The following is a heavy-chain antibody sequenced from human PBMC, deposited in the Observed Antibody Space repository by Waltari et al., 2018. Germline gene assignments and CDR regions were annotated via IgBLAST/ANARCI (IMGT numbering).Heavy chain of an antibody. D-gene: IGHD6-19*01. V-gene: IGHV4-39*01. CDR3: ARTVAGFIGSWYFDL. CDR1: GYSISSSSYY. Sequence: LQLQESGPGLVKPSETLSLTCTVSGYSISSSSYYWGWIRQPPGKGPEWIASIYYSGSTYYNPSLKSRVTISVDTSKNQFSLKLSSVTAADTAVYYCARTVAGFIGSWYFDLWGRGTLVTVSS. J-gene: IGHJ2*01. CDR2: IYYSGST.